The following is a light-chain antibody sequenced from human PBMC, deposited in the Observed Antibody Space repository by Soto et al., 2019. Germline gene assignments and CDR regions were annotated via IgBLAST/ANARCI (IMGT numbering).Light chain of an antibody. CDR1: NSDVGTYNY. CDR2: EVS. Sequence: QSAPTQPASVSGSPGQSITISCTGTNSDVGTYNYVSWYQHHPGKAPKFMIYEVSKRPLGVPDRFSGSKSGNTASLTVSGLQAEDEADYYCSSYAGSNNLVFGGGTKLTVL. J-gene: IGLJ2*01. CDR3: SSYAGSNNLV. V-gene: IGLV2-8*01.